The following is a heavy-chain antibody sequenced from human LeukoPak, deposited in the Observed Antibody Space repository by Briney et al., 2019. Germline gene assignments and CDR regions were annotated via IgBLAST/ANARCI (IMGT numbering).Heavy chain of an antibody. CDR2: IYYSGST. CDR3: ARVFDSGSQAYFYYMDV. Sequence: SETLSLTCTVSGGSISSYYWSRIRQPPGKGLEWIGYIYYSGSTNYNPSLKSRVTISVDTSKNQFSLKLSSVTAADTAVYYCARVFDSGSQAYFYYMDVWGKGTTVTIFS. CDR1: GGSISSYY. V-gene: IGHV4-59*01. D-gene: IGHD3-10*01. J-gene: IGHJ6*03.